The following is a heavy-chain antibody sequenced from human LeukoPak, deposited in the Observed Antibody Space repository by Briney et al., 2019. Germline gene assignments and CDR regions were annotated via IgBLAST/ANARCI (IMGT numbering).Heavy chain of an antibody. Sequence: SETLSLTCTVSGGSISSSHYYWGWVRQPPGRGLEWIGNMNFSGSTYYNPSLKSRVTLSVDTSKNQFSLELNSVTAADTAVYFCATTRLLYTDYYWYFDLRGRGTLVTVSS. J-gene: IGHJ2*01. V-gene: IGHV4-39*01. CDR2: MNFSGST. CDR1: GGSISSSHYY. CDR3: ATTRLLYTDYYWYFDL. D-gene: IGHD3-9*01.